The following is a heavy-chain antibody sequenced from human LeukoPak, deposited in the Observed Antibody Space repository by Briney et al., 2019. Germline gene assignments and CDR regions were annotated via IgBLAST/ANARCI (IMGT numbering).Heavy chain of an antibody. D-gene: IGHD2-8*01. J-gene: IGHJ3*02. CDR3: VRNGGALDI. CDR2: IAQDGSDK. V-gene: IGHV3-7*01. CDR1: GFTFSSYA. Sequence: GGSLRLSCAASGFTFSSYAMSWVRQAPGKGLEWVANIAQDGSDKNYVDSVKGRFTISRDNAKNSLYLQMNSLRDEDTAVYYCVRNGGALDIWGQGTMVTVS.